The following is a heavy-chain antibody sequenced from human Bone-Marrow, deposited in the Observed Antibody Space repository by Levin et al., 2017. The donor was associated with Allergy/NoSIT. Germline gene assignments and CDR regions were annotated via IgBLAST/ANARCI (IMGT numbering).Heavy chain of an antibody. J-gene: IGHJ4*02. CDR3: AKGDEYGNRQVDY. Sequence: GESLKISCAASGFTFSSCGMSWVRQIPGKGLEWVSVITSSGASTSYPDSVRGRFTTSRDNAKNTLYLQMNNLRAEDTAVYYCAKGDEYGNRQVDYWGQGTLVTVS. CDR2: ITSSGAST. V-gene: IGHV3-23*01. D-gene: IGHD4/OR15-4a*01. CDR1: GFTFSSCG.